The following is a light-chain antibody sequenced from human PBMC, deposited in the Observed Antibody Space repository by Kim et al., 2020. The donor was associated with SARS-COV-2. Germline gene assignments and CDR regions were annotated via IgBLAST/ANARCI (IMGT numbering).Light chain of an antibody. J-gene: IGLJ3*02. CDR3: QAWDSNIVV. CDR1: KLGDKY. CDR2: EDA. Sequence: SVTPGQTASITCSGEKLGDKYACWYQQRPGQSPVMVIYEDAKRPSGIPERFSGSNSGNTATLTISGTQAADEADYFCQAWDSNIVVFGGGTQLTVL. V-gene: IGLV3-1*01.